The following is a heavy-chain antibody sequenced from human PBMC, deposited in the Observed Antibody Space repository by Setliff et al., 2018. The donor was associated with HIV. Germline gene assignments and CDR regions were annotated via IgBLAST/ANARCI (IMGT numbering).Heavy chain of an antibody. CDR2: IFHSGST. J-gene: IGHJ4*02. Sequence: LSLTCAVSGGSISSSNWWSWVRQPPGKGLEWIGEIFHSGSTNYNPSLKSRVTISVDKSKNQFSLNLSSVTAADTAVYYCARTYGSGSYYQGRYFDYWGQGTLVTVSS. CDR1: GGSISSSNW. V-gene: IGHV4-4*02. CDR3: ARTYGSGSYYQGRYFDY. D-gene: IGHD3-10*01.